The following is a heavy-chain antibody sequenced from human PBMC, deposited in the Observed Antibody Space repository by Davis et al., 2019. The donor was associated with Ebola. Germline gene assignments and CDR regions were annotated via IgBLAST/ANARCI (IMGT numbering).Heavy chain of an antibody. Sequence: PGGSLRLSCAASGFTFSSYEMNWVRQAPGKGLEWVSYISSSGSTIYYADSVKGRFTISRDNAKNSLYLQMNSLRAEDTAVYYCARSLSLYYYYYGMDVWGQGTTVTVSS. J-gene: IGHJ6*02. V-gene: IGHV3-48*03. CDR3: ARSLSLYYYYYGMDV. CDR2: ISSSGSTI. CDR1: GFTFSSYE.